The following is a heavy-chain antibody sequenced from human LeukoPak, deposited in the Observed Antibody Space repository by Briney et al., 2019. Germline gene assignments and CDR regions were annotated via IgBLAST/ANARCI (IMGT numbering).Heavy chain of an antibody. CDR1: GFSFNIYW. Sequence: GGSLRLSCAASGFSFNIYWMSWVRQSPGKELEWVANIKQSGGEKYYVDSVKGRFTISRDNAKNSLYLQMNSLRVDDTAVYFCAREDQYNTFDYWGQGTLVTVSS. CDR3: AREDQYNTFDY. J-gene: IGHJ4*02. D-gene: IGHD1-14*01. CDR2: IKQSGGEK. V-gene: IGHV3-7*01.